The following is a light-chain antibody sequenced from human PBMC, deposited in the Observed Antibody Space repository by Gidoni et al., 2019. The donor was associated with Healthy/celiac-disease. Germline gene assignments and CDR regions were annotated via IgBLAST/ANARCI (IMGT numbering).Light chain of an antibody. V-gene: IGKV3-11*01. CDR1: QSVRSY. J-gene: IGKJ5*01. CDR2: DAS. Sequence: DIVLTQSPATLSLSPGERATLSCRASQSVRSYLAWYQQKPGQAPRLLIYDASNRATGIPARFSGSGSGTDFTLTISSLEPEDFAVYYCQQRSNFGQGTRLEIK. CDR3: QQRSN.